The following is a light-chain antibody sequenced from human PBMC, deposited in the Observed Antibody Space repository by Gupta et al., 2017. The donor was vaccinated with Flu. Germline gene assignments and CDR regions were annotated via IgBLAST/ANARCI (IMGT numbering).Light chain of an antibody. J-gene: IGLJ3*02. V-gene: IGLV2-11*01. Sequence: QSALTQPRSVSGSPGQSVTISCLGTSSDVGGYNLVSWFKQYPGKAPHLIIYNVNKRPSGVPDRFSGSKSGDTASLTISGLQAEDEADYYCCSYAGTYTDWLFGGGTKLTVL. CDR1: SSDVGGYNL. CDR3: CSYAGTYTDWL. CDR2: NVN.